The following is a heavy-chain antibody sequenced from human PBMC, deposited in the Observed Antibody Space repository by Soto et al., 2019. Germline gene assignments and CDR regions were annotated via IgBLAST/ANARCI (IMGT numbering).Heavy chain of an antibody. CDR3: ARGPRYCSSTSCFSGVTWFDP. CDR2: ISSYNGNT. D-gene: IGHD2-2*01. J-gene: IGHJ5*02. Sequence: ASVKVSCKASGYTFTSYGISWVRQAPGQGLEWMGWISSYNGNTNYAQKVQGRVTMATDSSTSTTYMELRSLRSDDTAVYYCARGPRYCSSTSCFSGVTWFDPWGPGTLVTVS. CDR1: GYTFTSYG. V-gene: IGHV1-18*04.